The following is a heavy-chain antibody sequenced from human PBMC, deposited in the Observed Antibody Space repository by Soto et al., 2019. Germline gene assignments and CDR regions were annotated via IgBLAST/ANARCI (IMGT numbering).Heavy chain of an antibody. CDR1: GFTFSSYW. CDR2: IKQDGSEK. V-gene: IGHV3-7*01. D-gene: IGHD4-17*01. CDR3: ARVPRYGDYPDAFDI. J-gene: IGHJ3*02. Sequence: EVQLVESGGGLVQPGGSLRLSCAASGFTFSSYWMSWVRQAPGKGLEWVANIKQDGSEKYYVDSVKGRFTISRDNAKNSLYLQMNSLRAEDTAVYYCARVPRYGDYPDAFDIWGQGTTVTVSS.